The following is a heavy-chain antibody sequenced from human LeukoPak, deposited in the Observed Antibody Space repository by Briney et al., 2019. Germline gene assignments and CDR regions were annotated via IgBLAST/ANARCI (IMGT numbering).Heavy chain of an antibody. D-gene: IGHD1-26*01. CDR1: GLSFIKYD. CDR3: AKAVGANKNYCDY. Sequence: GGAVRLSCAACGLSFIKYDMHRLRPAPGRGVEGVAVILHDGSDHFVDSVRGRFIIYRDNPKHTLYLEMNGLRVEDTAVYFCAKAVGANKNYCDYWGQGTLVTVSS. J-gene: IGHJ4*02. CDR2: ILHDGSDH. V-gene: IGHV3-30*02.